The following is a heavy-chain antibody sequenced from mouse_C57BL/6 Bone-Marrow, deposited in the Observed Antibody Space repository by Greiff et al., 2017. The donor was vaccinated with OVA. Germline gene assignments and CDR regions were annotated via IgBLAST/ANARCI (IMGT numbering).Heavy chain of an antibody. V-gene: IGHV5-17*01. CDR3: ARINYWYFDV. J-gene: IGHJ1*03. Sequence: EVQVVESGGGLVKPGGSLKLSCAASGYTFSDYGMHWVRQAPEKGLEWVAYISSGSSTIYYADTVKGRFTISRDNAKNTLFLQMTSLMSEDTAVYYCARINYWYFDVWGTGTAVTVSS. CDR1: GYTFSDYG. CDR2: ISSGSSTI.